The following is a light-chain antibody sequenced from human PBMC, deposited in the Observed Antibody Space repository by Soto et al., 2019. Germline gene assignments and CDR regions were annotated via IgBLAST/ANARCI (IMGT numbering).Light chain of an antibody. CDR2: GAS. CDR3: QQYGSSPPFT. V-gene: IGKV3-20*01. Sequence: EIVLTQSPGTLSLSPGERATLSCRASQSVSSSYLAWYQQKPGQAPRLLIYGASSRATGIPDRFSGSGSGTDFNLTISIMEPEDFALYYCQQYGSSPPFTFGPGTKVDIK. CDR1: QSVSSSY. J-gene: IGKJ3*01.